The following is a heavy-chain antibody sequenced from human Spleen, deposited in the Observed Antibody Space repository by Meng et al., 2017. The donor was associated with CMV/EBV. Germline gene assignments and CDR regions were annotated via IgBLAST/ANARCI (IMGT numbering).Heavy chain of an antibody. D-gene: IGHD6-6*01. J-gene: IGHJ4*02. CDR3: ARGEAARPRSFDY. CDR2: TYYRSKWYN. V-gene: IGHV6-1*01. Sequence: QGPLQQSGPGLVKPSQPLSLTCAISGDSVSSNSAAWNRIRQSPSRGLEWLGRTYYRSKWYNDYAVSVKSRITINPDTSKNQFSLQLNSVTPEDTAVYYCARGEAARPRSFDYWGQGTLVTVSS. CDR1: GDSVSSNSAA.